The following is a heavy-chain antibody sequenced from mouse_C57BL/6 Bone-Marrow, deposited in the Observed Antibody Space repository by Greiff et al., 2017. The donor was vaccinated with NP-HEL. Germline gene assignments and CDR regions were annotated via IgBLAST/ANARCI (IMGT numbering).Heavy chain of an antibody. CDR1: GYSITSGYY. V-gene: IGHV3-6*01. D-gene: IGHD3-3*01. CDR2: ISYDGSN. CDR3: ARGRLRGRYFDV. J-gene: IGHJ1*03. Sequence: ESGPGLVKPSQSLSLTCSVTGYSITSGYYWNWIRQFPGNKLEWMGYISYDGSNNYNPSLKNRISITRDTSKNQFFLKLNSVTTEDTATYYCARGRLRGRYFDVWGTGTTVTVSS.